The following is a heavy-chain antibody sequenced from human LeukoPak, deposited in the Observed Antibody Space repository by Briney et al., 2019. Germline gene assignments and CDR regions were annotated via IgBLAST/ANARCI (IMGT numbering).Heavy chain of an antibody. CDR1: GYTFSIYG. D-gene: IGHD4-17*01. Sequence: ASVKVSCKASGYTFSIYGITWVRQAPGQGLEWMGWISAHNGNTNYAQNLQGRVTMTTDTSTSTAYMELRSLRSDDTALYYCARAGAEVTTHFDYWGQGTLVTVSS. J-gene: IGHJ4*02. CDR2: ISAHNGNT. V-gene: IGHV1-18*01. CDR3: ARAGAEVTTHFDY.